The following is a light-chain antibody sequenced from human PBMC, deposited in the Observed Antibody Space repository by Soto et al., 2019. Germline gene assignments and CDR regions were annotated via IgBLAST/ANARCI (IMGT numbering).Light chain of an antibody. CDR3: QQIDSYPFT. CDR1: QGISSY. Sequence: IQLTQSPSSLSASVGDRVTITCRATQGISSYLAWYQQKPGKAPKLLIYAASTLQSGVPSRFSGSGSGTDFTLTISSLQPEDCAAYYCQQIDSYPFTFGPGTKVDIK. CDR2: AAS. J-gene: IGKJ3*01. V-gene: IGKV1-9*01.